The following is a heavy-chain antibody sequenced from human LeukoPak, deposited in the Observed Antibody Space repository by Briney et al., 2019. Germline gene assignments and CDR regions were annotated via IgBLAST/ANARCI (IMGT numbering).Heavy chain of an antibody. Sequence: ASVKVSCKASGYTFTSYGISWVRQAPGQGLEWMGWISAYNGNTNYAQKLQGRVTMTTDTSTSTAYMELRSLRSDDTAVYYCARAGGRITMIVVAPFDSWGQGTLVTVSS. CDR3: ARAGGRITMIVVAPFDS. CDR1: GYTFTSYG. J-gene: IGHJ4*02. V-gene: IGHV1-18*01. CDR2: ISAYNGNT. D-gene: IGHD3-22*01.